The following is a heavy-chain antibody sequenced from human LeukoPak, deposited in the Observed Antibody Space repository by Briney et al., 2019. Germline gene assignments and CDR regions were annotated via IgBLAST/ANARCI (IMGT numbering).Heavy chain of an antibody. D-gene: IGHD3-10*01. CDR2: IYYSGST. J-gene: IGHJ4*02. Sequence: SETLSLTCTVSGGSVSSGSYYWSWIRQPPGKGLEWIGYIYYSGSTNYNPSLKSRVTISVDTSKNQFSLKLSSVTAADTAVYYCARGSYYKIDYWGQGTLVTVSS. CDR1: GGSVSSGSYY. V-gene: IGHV4-61*01. CDR3: ARGSYYKIDY.